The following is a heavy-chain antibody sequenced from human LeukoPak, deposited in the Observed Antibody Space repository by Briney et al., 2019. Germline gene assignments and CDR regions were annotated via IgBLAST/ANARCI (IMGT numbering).Heavy chain of an antibody. Sequence: GGSLRLSCAASGFTVSSNEMSWVRQAPGKGLEWVSSISGGSTYYADSVKGRFTISRDNSKNTLYLQMNSLRAEDTAVYYCATDVDTAMAFDYWDQGTLVTVSS. CDR3: ATDVDTAMAFDY. J-gene: IGHJ4*02. V-gene: IGHV3-38-3*01. CDR1: GFTVSSNE. CDR2: ISGGST. D-gene: IGHD5-18*01.